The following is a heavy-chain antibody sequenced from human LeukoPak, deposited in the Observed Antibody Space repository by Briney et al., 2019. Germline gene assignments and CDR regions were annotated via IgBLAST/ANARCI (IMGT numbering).Heavy chain of an antibody. CDR1: GYTFTSYD. J-gene: IGHJ6*03. Sequence: GSVKVSCKASGYTFTSYDINWVRQATGQGLEWMGWMNPNSGNTGYAQKFQGRVTMTRNTSISTAYMELSSLRSEDTAVYYCARGLFGSFPYYYYYMDVWGKGTTATVSS. D-gene: IGHD3-10*01. V-gene: IGHV1-8*01. CDR3: ARGLFGSFPYYYYYMDV. CDR2: MNPNSGNT.